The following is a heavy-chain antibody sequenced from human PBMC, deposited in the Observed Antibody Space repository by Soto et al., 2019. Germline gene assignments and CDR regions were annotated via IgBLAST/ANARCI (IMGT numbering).Heavy chain of an antibody. J-gene: IGHJ4*02. CDR2: ISYDGSNK. V-gene: IGHV3-30*18. CDR3: AKEAYSYGTFLFDY. D-gene: IGHD5-18*01. Sequence: GGSLRLSCAASGFTFSSYGMHWVRQAPGKGLEWVAVISYDGSNKYYADSVKGRFTISRDNSKNTLYLQMNSLRAEDTAVYYCAKEAYSYGTFLFDYWGQGTLVNVSS. CDR1: GFTFSSYG.